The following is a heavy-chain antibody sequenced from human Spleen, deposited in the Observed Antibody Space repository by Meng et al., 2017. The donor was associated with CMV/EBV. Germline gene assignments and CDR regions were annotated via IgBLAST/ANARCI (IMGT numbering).Heavy chain of an antibody. CDR3: ARIGFCSSTSCYTKLYYYYYGMDV. Sequence: ASVKVSCKTSGYIFTGYYMHWVRQAPGQGLEWMGWINPNSGYTIYAQKFQGRVTMTRDTSISTAYMELSRLRSDDTAVYYCARIGFCSSTSCYTKLYYYYYGMDVWGQGTTVTVSS. CDR1: GYIFTGYY. V-gene: IGHV1-2*02. CDR2: INPNSGYT. D-gene: IGHD2-2*02. J-gene: IGHJ6*02.